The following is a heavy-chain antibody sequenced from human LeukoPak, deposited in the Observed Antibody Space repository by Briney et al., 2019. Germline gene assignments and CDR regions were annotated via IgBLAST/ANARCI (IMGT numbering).Heavy chain of an antibody. V-gene: IGHV4-59*12. CDR2: IYHSGST. J-gene: IGHJ3*02. CDR3: AKAAAGDAFDI. CDR1: GGSISSYY. D-gene: IGHD6-13*01. Sequence: SETLSLTCTVSGGSISSYYWSWIRQPPGKGLEWIGYIYHSGSTYYNPSLKSRVTISVDRSKNQFSLKLSSVTAADTAVYYCAKAAAGDAFDIWGQGTMVTVPS.